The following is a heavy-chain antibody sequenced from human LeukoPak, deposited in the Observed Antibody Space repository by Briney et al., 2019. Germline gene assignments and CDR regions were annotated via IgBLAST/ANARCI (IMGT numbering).Heavy chain of an antibody. Sequence: GGSLRLSCAASGFTFSSYSMNWVRQAPGKGLEWVSYISSSSSTMYYADSVKGRFSISRDNAKNSLYLQMNSLRAEDTAVYYCAKTSRGVGATKGDDAFDIWGQGTMVTVSS. J-gene: IGHJ3*02. CDR3: AKTSRGVGATKGDDAFDI. D-gene: IGHD1-26*01. V-gene: IGHV3-48*01. CDR1: GFTFSSYS. CDR2: ISSSSSTM.